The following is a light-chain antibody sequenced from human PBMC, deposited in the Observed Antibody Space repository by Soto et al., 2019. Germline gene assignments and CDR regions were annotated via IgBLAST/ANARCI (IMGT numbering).Light chain of an antibody. V-gene: IGKV3-20*01. CDR2: GAS. CDR3: QQYGDSLSIT. Sequence: EIVLTQSPGTLSLSPGERATLSCRAIQSVSNNYLAWYQQKPGQAPRLLIYGASNRATGIPDRFSGSGSGTDFSLTITRLEPEDFAVYYCQQYGDSLSITFGQGTRLEIK. J-gene: IGKJ5*01. CDR1: QSVSNNY.